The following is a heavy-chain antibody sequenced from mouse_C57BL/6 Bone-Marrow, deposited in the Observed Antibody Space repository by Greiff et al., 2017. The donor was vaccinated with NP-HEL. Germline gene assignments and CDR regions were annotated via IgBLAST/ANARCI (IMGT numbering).Heavy chain of an antibody. Sequence: QVQLQQSGPELVKPGASVKISCKASGYSFTSYYIHWVKQRPGQGLEWIGWIYPGSGNTKYNEKFKGKATLTADTSSSAAYMQLSSLTSEDSAVYYCARTALYYDYDEGAWFAYWGQGTLVTVSA. CDR2: IYPGSGNT. V-gene: IGHV1-66*01. CDR3: ARTALYYDYDEGAWFAY. D-gene: IGHD2-4*01. CDR1: GYSFTSYY. J-gene: IGHJ3*01.